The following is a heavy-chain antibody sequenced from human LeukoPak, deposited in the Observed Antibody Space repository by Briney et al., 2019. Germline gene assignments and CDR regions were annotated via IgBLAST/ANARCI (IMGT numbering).Heavy chain of an antibody. CDR2: IYYSGST. CDR1: GGSISSGGYY. CDR3: ARGVFGPLGY. D-gene: IGHD3-10*01. V-gene: IGHV4-31*03. J-gene: IGHJ4*02. Sequence: SETLSLTCTVSGGSISSGGYYWSWIRQHPGKGLEWIGYIYYSGSTYYNPSLKSRVTISVDTSKNQFSLKLSSVTAADTAVYYCARGVFGPLGYWGQGTLVTVSS.